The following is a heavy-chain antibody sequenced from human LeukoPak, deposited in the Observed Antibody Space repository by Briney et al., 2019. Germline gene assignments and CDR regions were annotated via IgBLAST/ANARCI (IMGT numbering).Heavy chain of an antibody. V-gene: IGHV3-64*01. Sequence: GGSLRLSCAASGFSFSSYSMHWVRQAPGKGLEYVSAISSNGDSTYYASSVKGRFTISRDNSKNTLYLQMGSLRAEDMAVYYCARDGNQGSAGRFYSSGWYGVDYWGQGTLVTVSS. D-gene: IGHD6-19*01. J-gene: IGHJ4*02. CDR1: GFSFSSYS. CDR2: ISSNGDST. CDR3: ARDGNQGSAGRFYSSGWYGVDY.